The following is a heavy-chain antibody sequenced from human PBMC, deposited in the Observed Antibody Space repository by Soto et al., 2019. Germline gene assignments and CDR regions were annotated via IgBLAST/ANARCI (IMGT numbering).Heavy chain of an antibody. Sequence: GSLRLSCAASGFTFSSYAMSWVRQAPGKGLEWVSTIIGSADSTYYADSVKGRFTISRDNSKNTLYLQMSSLRAEDTAVYYCAGEGVAPDYYYGRGVWGQGTRLTVSS. V-gene: IGHV3-23*01. CDR3: AGEGVAPDYYYGRGV. CDR1: GFTFSSYA. J-gene: IGHJ6*02. CDR2: IIGSADST. D-gene: IGHD2-21*01.